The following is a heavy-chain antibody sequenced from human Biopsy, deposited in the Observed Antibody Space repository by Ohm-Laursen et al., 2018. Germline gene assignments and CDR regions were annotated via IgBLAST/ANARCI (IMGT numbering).Heavy chain of an antibody. CDR2: ISPKSGGT. Sequence: SVKVSCKASGFSFTGYYIHWVRQAPGQGLEWMGWISPKSGGTNYAQKFQGNITMTKNTSMSAAYMEMSRLRSDDTAVYYCALQSVAQMKNFDYWGQGTLVTVSS. D-gene: IGHD6-19*01. CDR3: ALQSVAQMKNFDY. J-gene: IGHJ4*02. V-gene: IGHV1-2*02. CDR1: GFSFTGYY.